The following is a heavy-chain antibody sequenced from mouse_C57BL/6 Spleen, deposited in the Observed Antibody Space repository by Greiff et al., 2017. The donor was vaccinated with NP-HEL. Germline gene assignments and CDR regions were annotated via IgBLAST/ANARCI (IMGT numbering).Heavy chain of an antibody. Sequence: VQLKQSGGDLVKPGGSLKLSCAASGFTFSSYGMSWVRQTPDKRLEWVATISSGGSYTYYPDSVKGRFTISRDNAQNTLYLQMSSLKSEDTAMYYCARRRAAFDYWGQGTTLTVSS. CDR3: ARRRAAFDY. J-gene: IGHJ2*01. V-gene: IGHV5-6*01. CDR1: GFTFSSYG. CDR2: ISSGGSYT.